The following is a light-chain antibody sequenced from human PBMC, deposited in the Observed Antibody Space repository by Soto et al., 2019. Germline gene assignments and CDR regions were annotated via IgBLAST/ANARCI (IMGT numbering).Light chain of an antibody. CDR1: GSNIGSNS. V-gene: IGLV1-47*01. Sequence: QSVLTQPPSASGAPGQRVTISCSGSGSNIGSNSISWYQQLPGTAPKLLIYRNNQRPSGVPDRFSGSKSGTSASLAISGLRSEDEADYSCAAWDDSLSGVVFGGGTQLTVL. J-gene: IGLJ7*01. CDR2: RNN. CDR3: AAWDDSLSGVV.